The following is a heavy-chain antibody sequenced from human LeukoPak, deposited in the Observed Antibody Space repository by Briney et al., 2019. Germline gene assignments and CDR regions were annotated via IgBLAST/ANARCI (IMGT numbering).Heavy chain of an antibody. CDR2: ISSSSYI. Sequence: GGSLRLSCAASGFTFSSYSMNWVRQAPGKGLEWVSSISSSSYIYYADSVKGRFTISRDNAKNSLYLQMNSLRAEDTAVYYCARGRQLAGLAPWGQGTLVTVSS. V-gene: IGHV3-21*01. CDR1: GFTFSSYS. D-gene: IGHD6-6*01. J-gene: IGHJ5*02. CDR3: ARGRQLAGLAP.